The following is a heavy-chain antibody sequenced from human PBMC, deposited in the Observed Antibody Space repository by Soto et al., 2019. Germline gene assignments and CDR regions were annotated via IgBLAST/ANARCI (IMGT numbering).Heavy chain of an antibody. Sequence: QVQLVESGGGVVQPGTSLRLSCVGSGFTFRSYVIHWVRQAPGKGLEWVALTSYDGSNNFYGDSVKGRFTISRHNSRNTEELQMDSLRVEDTAFYYCARWGTTGGLDVWGQGTLVSVSS. CDR1: GFTFRSYV. V-gene: IGHV3-33*05. CDR2: TSYDGSNN. J-gene: IGHJ4*02. CDR3: ARWGTTGGLDV. D-gene: IGHD3-16*01.